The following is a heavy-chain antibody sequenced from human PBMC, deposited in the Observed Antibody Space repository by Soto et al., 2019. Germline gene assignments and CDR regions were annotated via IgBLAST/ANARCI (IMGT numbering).Heavy chain of an antibody. D-gene: IGHD3-22*01. CDR1: GGSLSSGCYY. CDR3: ARHFVAVVIKGWGY. V-gene: IGHV4-39*01. CDR2: IYYSGST. J-gene: IGHJ4*02. Sequence: SETQSLTCTVSGGSLSSGCYYWSWIRQHPGKGLEWIGYIYYSGSTYYNPSLKSRVTMSVDTSKNQFSLKLISVTAADTAVYYCARHFVAVVIKGWGYWGQGTLVTV.